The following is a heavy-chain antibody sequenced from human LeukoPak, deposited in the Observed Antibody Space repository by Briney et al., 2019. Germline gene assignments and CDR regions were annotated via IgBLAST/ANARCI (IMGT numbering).Heavy chain of an antibody. CDR1: GYTFTSYY. D-gene: IGHD3-10*01. J-gene: IGHJ6*02. Sequence: ASVKVSCKASGYTFTSYYMHWVRQAPGQGLEWMGIINPSGGSTSYAQKFQGRVTMTRDTSTSTVYMELSSLRSEDTAVYYCARAGSYYNPYYYYGMDVWGQGTTVTVSS. CDR3: ARAGSYYNPYYYYGMDV. V-gene: IGHV1-46*01. CDR2: INPSGGST.